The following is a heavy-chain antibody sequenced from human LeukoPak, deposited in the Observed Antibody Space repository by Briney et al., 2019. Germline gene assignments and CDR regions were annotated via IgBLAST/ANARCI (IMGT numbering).Heavy chain of an antibody. V-gene: IGHV4-4*02. CDR1: GGSISSSNW. D-gene: IGHD2-8*02. CDR2: IYHSGST. Sequence: SETLSLTCAVSGGSISSSNWWSWVRQPPGKGLEWIGEIYHSGSTNYNPSLKSRVTISVDTSKNQFSLKLSSVTAADTAVYYCARYDSVLYYFDYWGQGTLVTVSS. CDR3: ARYDSVLYYFDY. J-gene: IGHJ4*02.